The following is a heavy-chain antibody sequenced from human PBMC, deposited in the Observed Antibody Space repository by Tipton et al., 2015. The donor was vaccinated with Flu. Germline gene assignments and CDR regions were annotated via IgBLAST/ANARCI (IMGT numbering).Heavy chain of an antibody. D-gene: IGHD3-10*01. CDR3: ARDDGDYGSETYHYYYGRDV. J-gene: IGHJ6*02. V-gene: IGHV4-61*02. Sequence: TLSLTCSISGGFITSGSYYWSWIRQSAGRGLEWIGRIYTTGSVNYNPSLRGRVTIAGDTSRNHFSLKLTSVTAADTAVYYCARDDGDYGSETYHYYYGRDVWGQGSTVTVSS. CDR1: GGFITSGSYY. CDR2: IYTTGSV.